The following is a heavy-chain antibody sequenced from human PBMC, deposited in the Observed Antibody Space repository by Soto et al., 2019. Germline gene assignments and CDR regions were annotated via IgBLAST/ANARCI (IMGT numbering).Heavy chain of an antibody. CDR3: ATLTRYCIRGTCHGHYAMDV. V-gene: IGHV4-30-4*01. Sequence: PSETLCLTWSVSGGSISNGDYYWNWIRQPPGKGLERIGHIYYSGSTYYNSSLKRRVTISLDTSKNQSSLKMTSVSAADTAVYYCATLTRYCIRGTCHGHYAMDVWGQGPTVTV. D-gene: IGHD2-15*01. CDR2: IYYSGST. CDR1: GGSISNGDYY. J-gene: IGHJ6*02.